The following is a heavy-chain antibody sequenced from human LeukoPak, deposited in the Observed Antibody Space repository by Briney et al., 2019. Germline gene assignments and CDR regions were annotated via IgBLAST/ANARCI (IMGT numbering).Heavy chain of an antibody. CDR1: GDSISNFY. D-gene: IGHD3-3*01. Sequence: SETLSLTCTVSGDSISNFYWSWVRQPPGKGLEWIGYIYYGGSSNHKPSLKSRVTISIDTSRNQFSLKLNSVTVADSATYYCARHLPETNFWSGNSFDYWGQGTLVTVSS. V-gene: IGHV4-59*01. J-gene: IGHJ4*02. CDR3: ARHLPETNFWSGNSFDY. CDR2: IYYGGSS.